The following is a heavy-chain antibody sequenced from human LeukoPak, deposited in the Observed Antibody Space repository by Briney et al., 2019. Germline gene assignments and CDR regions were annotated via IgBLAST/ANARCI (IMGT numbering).Heavy chain of an antibody. CDR3: AREVAVTGDLDY. CDR1: GGSISSYY. V-gene: IGHV4-59*06. CDR2: IYYSGST. D-gene: IGHD6-19*01. Sequence: SETLSLTCTVSGGSISSYYWSWIRQPPGKGLEWIGYIYYSGSTYYNASLKSRVTISLDTSKNQFSLKLSSVTAADTAVYYCAREVAVTGDLDYWGQGTLVTVSS. J-gene: IGHJ4*02.